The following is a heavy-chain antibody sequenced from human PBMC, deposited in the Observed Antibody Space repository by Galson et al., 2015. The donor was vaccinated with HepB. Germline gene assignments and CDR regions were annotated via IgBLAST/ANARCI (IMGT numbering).Heavy chain of an antibody. CDR2: ISSGSSYI. V-gene: IGHV3-21*01. CDR3: ARRGPETGFYYYYMDV. D-gene: IGHD1-14*01. CDR1: GFTLGSYG. J-gene: IGHJ6*03. Sequence: SLRLSCAASGFTLGSYGMNWVRQAPGKGLEWVSFISSGSSYIYYADSVKGRFTISRDNAKKSLYLQTNSLRVEDTAMYYCARRGPETGFYYYYMDVWGKGTTVTVSS.